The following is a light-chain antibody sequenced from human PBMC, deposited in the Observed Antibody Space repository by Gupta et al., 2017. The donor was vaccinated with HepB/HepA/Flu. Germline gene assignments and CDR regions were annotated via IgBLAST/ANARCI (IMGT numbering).Light chain of an antibody. V-gene: IGLV2-14*01. CDR2: DVS. J-gene: IGLJ2*01. CDR3: SSYTSSSTLVV. Sequence: SALTQPASVSVSPGQSIPISCTGNSSDVGGYNYVSWYQQQPGKAPKLMIYDVSNRPSGVSNRFSGSKSGNTASLTISGLQAEDEADYYCSSYTSSSTLVVFGGGTKLTVL. CDR1: SSDVGGYNY.